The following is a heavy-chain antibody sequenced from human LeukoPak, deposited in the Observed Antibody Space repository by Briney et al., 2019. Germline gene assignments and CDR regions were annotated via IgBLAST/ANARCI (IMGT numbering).Heavy chain of an antibody. J-gene: IGHJ3*02. V-gene: IGHV3-23*01. D-gene: IGHD5-18*01. Sequence: GGSLRLSCAASGLTFSSYAMSWVRQAPGKGLEWVSAISGSGGSTYYADSVKGRFTISRDNSKNTLYLQMNSLRAEDTAVYYCAKESTRGYSYGYQDAFDIWGQGTMVTVSS. CDR3: AKESTRGYSYGYQDAFDI. CDR1: GLTFSSYA. CDR2: ISGSGGST.